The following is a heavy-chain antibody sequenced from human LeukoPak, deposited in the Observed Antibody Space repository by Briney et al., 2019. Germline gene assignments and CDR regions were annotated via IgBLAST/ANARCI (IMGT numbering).Heavy chain of an antibody. CDR1: GGTFSSYA. CDR2: IIPIFGTA. D-gene: IGHD5-18*01. CDR3: AREYRSGYSYGVFDY. V-gene: IGHV1-69*13. J-gene: IGHJ4*02. Sequence: SVKVSCKASGGTFSSYAISWVRQAPGQGLEWMGGIIPIFGTANYAQKFQGRVTITADESTSTAYMELSSLRSEDTAVYYCAREYRSGYSYGVFDYWGQGTLVTVSS.